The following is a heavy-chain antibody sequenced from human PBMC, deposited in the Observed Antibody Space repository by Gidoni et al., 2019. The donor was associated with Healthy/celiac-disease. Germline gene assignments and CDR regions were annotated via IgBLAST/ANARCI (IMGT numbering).Heavy chain of an antibody. V-gene: IGHV3-30*18. D-gene: IGHD5-12*01. Sequence: QVQLVESGGGVVQPGRSLRLSCAASVFTFSRYGMHWVRQAPGKGLEWVAVISYDGSNKYYADSVKGRFTISRDNSKNTLYLQMNSLRAEDTAVYYCAKDPQMATTKMEFDYWGQGTLVTVSS. J-gene: IGHJ4*02. CDR2: ISYDGSNK. CDR1: VFTFSRYG. CDR3: AKDPQMATTKMEFDY.